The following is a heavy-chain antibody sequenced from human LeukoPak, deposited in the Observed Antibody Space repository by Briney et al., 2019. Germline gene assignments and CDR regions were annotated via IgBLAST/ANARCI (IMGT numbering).Heavy chain of an antibody. Sequence: GESLKISCKGAGYSFTSFWIGWVRQMPGKGLEWMGIVYPGDSDTTYSPSFQGQVTISSDKSINTAYLQWSSLKALDTAMYYCARQGTGNSYDSWGQGTLVTVSS. CDR2: VYPGDSDT. J-gene: IGHJ4*02. D-gene: IGHD5-18*01. V-gene: IGHV5-51*01. CDR3: ARQGTGNSYDS. CDR1: GYSFTSFW.